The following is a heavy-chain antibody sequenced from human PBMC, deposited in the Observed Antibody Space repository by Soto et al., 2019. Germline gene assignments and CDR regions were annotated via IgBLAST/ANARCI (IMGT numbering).Heavy chain of an antibody. Sequence: SETLSLTCTVSGGSISSYYWSWIRQPPGKGLEWIGYIYYSGSTNYNPSLKSRVTISVDTSKNQFSLKLSSVTAADTAVYYCARHLIDCTNGVCYNIPYFDYWGQGTLVTVSS. D-gene: IGHD2-8*01. CDR3: ARHLIDCTNGVCYNIPYFDY. V-gene: IGHV4-59*08. CDR2: IYYSGST. J-gene: IGHJ4*02. CDR1: GGSISSYY.